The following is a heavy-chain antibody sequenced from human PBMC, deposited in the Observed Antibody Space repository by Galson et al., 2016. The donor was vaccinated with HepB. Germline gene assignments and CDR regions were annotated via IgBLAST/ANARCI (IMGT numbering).Heavy chain of an antibody. CDR2: IVGSGGST. D-gene: IGHD2-15*01. Sequence: SLRLSCAASGFTFSSYAMSWVRQAPGKGLEWVSAIVGSGGSTYYADSVKGRFTISRDNSKNTLYLQMNSLRAEDTAVYYCAKGGVVATSYWYFDLWGRGTLVTVSS. CDR3: AKGGVVATSYWYFDL. CDR1: GFTFSSYA. V-gene: IGHV3-23*01. J-gene: IGHJ2*01.